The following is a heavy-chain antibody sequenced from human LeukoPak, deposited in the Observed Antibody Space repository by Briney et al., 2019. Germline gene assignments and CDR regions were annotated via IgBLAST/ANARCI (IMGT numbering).Heavy chain of an antibody. J-gene: IGHJ4*02. D-gene: IGHD3-10*01. CDR2: INPNSGGT. CDR1: GYTFTGYY. CDR3: AKDRGGSGSYFLLAG. V-gene: IGHV1-2*02. Sequence: ASVKVSCKASGYTFTGYYMHWVRQAPGQGLEWMGWINPNSGGTNYAQKFQGRVTMTRDTSISTAYMELSRLRSDDTALYYCAKDRGGSGSYFLLAGWGQGTLVTVSS.